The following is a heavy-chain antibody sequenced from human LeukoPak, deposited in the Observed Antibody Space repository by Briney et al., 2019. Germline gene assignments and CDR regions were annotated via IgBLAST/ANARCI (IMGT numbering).Heavy chain of an antibody. CDR2: INPNSGGT. J-gene: IGHJ3*02. D-gene: IGHD6-13*01. V-gene: IGHV1-2*02. CDR1: GYTFTGYY. CDR3: ARVGMAYSSSWYGAFDI. Sequence: GASVKVSCKASGYTFTGYYMHWVRQAPGQGLGWMGWINPNSGGTNYAQKFQGRVTMTRDTSISTAYMELSRLRSDDTAVYYCARVGMAYSSSWYGAFDIWGQGTMVTVSS.